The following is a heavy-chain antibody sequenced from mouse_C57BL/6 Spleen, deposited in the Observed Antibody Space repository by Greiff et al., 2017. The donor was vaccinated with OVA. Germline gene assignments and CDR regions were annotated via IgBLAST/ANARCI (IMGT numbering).Heavy chain of an antibody. CDR2: INPNNGGT. CDR3: ARCSDDYDGYYFDY. D-gene: IGHD2-4*01. CDR1: GYTFTDYN. Sequence: VQLQQSGPELVKPGASVKIPCKASGYTFTDYNMDWVKQSHGKSLEWIGDINPNNGGTIYNQKFKGKATLTVDKSSSTAYMELRSLTSEDTAVYYCARCSDDYDGYYFDYWGQGTTLTVSS. J-gene: IGHJ2*01. V-gene: IGHV1-18*01.